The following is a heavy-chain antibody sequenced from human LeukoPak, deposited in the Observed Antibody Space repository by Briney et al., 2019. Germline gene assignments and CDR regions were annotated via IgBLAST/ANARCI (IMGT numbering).Heavy chain of an antibody. CDR1: GFTFSSYS. CDR2: ISSSSSYI. J-gene: IGHJ6*03. Sequence: GGSLRLSCAASGFTFSSYSMNWVRQAPGKGLEWVSSISSSSSYIYYADSVKGRFTISRDNAKNSLYLQVNSLRAEDTAVYYCARERYSNYYYYMDVWGKGTTVTVSS. D-gene: IGHD4-11*01. V-gene: IGHV3-21*01. CDR3: ARERYSNYYYYMDV.